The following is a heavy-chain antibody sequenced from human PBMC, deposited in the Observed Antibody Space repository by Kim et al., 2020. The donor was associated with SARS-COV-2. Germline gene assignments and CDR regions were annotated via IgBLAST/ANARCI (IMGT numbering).Heavy chain of an antibody. CDR3: AKDIKIRWELVRAGYYYTGMDV. V-gene: IGHV3-9*01. J-gene: IGHJ6*02. CDR2: ISWNSGSI. D-gene: IGHD1-26*01. CDR1: GFTFDDYA. Sequence: GGSLRLSCAASGFTFDDYAMHWVRQAPGKGLEWVSGISWNSGSIGYADSVKGRFTISRDNAKNSLYMQMNSLRAEDTALYYCAKDIKIRWELVRAGYYYTGMDVWGQGTTVTVSS.